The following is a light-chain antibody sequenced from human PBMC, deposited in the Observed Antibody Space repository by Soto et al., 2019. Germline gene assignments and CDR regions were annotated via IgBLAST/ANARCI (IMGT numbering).Light chain of an antibody. Sequence: DIQMTQSPSSLSASVGDRVTITCRASQGMSNYLAWYQQKPGKVPKLLIYAASTLQSGVPSRFGGSGSGTDFTLTISSLQPEDVATYYCQQDNDAPWTFGPGTKVEIK. J-gene: IGKJ1*01. CDR2: AAS. CDR1: QGMSNY. CDR3: QQDNDAPWT. V-gene: IGKV1-27*01.